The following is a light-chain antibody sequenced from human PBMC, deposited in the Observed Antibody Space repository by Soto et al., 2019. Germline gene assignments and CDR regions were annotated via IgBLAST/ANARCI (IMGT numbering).Light chain of an antibody. CDR2: EVS. J-gene: IGLJ2*01. CDR3: CSYAGRHVV. CDR1: SSDAGSYNL. Sequence: QSVLTQPASVSGSPGQSITISCTGTSSDAGSYNLVSWYQQHPGKAPKLMIYEVSKRPSGVSNRFSGSKSGNTASLTISGLQAEDEADYYCCSYAGRHVVFGGGTQLTVL. V-gene: IGLV2-23*02.